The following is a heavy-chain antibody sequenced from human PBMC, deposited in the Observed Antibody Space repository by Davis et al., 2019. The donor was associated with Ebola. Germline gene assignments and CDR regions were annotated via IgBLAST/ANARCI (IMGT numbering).Heavy chain of an antibody. CDR2: ISGSGGST. J-gene: IGHJ6*02. CDR3: AKVRILLMDV. CDR1: GFTFSSYA. D-gene: IGHD3-10*01. V-gene: IGHV3-23*01. Sequence: GESLKISCAASGFTFSSYAMSWVRQAPGKGLEWVSAISGSGGSTYYADSVKGRFTISRDNSKNTLYLQMNSLRAEDTAVYYCAKVRILLMDVWGQGTTVTVSS.